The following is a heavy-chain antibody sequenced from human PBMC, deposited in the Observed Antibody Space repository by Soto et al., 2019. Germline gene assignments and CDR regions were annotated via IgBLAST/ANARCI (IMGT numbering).Heavy chain of an antibody. CDR1: GFTFDAYA. Sequence: EVQLVESGGGLVQPGRSLRLSCAASGFTFDAYAMHWVRQAPGKGLEWVSGISSNSASIGSADSVKGRFTISRDNAKKSVYLQMNSLRAEDTALYYCARLGDIVLMVSSGGKWYFDLWGRGTLVTVSS. CDR3: ARLGDIVLMVSSGGKWYFDL. V-gene: IGHV3-9*01. D-gene: IGHD2-8*01. J-gene: IGHJ2*01. CDR2: ISSNSASI.